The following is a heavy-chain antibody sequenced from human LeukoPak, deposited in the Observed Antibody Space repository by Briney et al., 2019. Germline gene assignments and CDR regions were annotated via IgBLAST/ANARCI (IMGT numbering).Heavy chain of an antibody. CDR3: ARSSGYDSLLDP. J-gene: IGHJ5*02. Sequence: ASVKVSCKASGYTFTGYYMHRVRQAPGQGLEWMGWINPNSGGTNYAQKFQGRVTMTRDTSISTAYMELSRLRSDDTAVYYCARSSGYDSLLDPWGQGTLVTVSS. CDR2: INPNSGGT. CDR1: GYTFTGYY. D-gene: IGHD5-12*01. V-gene: IGHV1-2*02.